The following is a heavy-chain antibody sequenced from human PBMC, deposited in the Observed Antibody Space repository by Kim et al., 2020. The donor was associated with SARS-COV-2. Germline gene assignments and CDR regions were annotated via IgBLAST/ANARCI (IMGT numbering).Heavy chain of an antibody. CDR2: IYSGGST. CDR1: GFTVSSNY. D-gene: IGHD3-16*01. J-gene: IGHJ6*02. Sequence: GGSLRLSCAASGFTVSSNYMSWVRQAPGKGLEWVSVIYSGGSTYYADSVKGRFTISRDNSKNTLYLQMNSLRAEDTAVYYCATDLGTGGAQANYYYYGMDVWGQGTTVTVSS. V-gene: IGHV3-53*01. CDR3: ATDLGTGGAQANYYYYGMDV.